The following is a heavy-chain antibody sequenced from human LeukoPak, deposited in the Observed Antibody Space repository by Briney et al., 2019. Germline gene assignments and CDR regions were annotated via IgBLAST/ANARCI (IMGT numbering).Heavy chain of an antibody. Sequence: ASVKVSCKASGYTLTKYGISWVRQAPGQGPEWMGWISGYNGNTNYAQKFQGRVTMTTDTSTSTAYMELRDLKSDDTAVYYCGRDYYYGTSAPYNFGIDVWGQGTTITVSS. CDR1: GYTLTKYG. CDR3: GRDYYYGTSAPYNFGIDV. J-gene: IGHJ6*02. D-gene: IGHD3-10*01. V-gene: IGHV1-18*04. CDR2: ISGYNGNT.